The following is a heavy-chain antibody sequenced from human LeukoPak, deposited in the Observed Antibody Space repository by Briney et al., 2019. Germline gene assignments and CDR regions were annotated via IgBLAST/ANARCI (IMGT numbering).Heavy chain of an antibody. CDR3: AREVVGAPNYWLYFDY. J-gene: IGHJ4*02. D-gene: IGHD1-26*01. Sequence: GGSLRLSCAASGFTFSDHYMDWVRQAPGKGLEWVGRTRNKANSYTTEYAASVKGRFTISRDDSKNSLYLQMNSLKTEDTAVYYCAREVVGAPNYWLYFDYWGQGTLVTVSS. V-gene: IGHV3-72*01. CDR1: GFTFSDHY. CDR2: TRNKANSYTT.